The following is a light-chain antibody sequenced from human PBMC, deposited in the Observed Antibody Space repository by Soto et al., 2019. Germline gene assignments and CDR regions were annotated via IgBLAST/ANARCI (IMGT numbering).Light chain of an antibody. Sequence: DIQMTQSPSSLSASVGDRVTITCQASQDISSYLNWYQQKPGKAPKLLIYDASNLETGVPSRFSGSGSGTDFTFTISSLQPEDFATYFCQQSHSTPRTFGQGTKVEIK. CDR1: QDISSY. V-gene: IGKV1-33*01. CDR2: DAS. J-gene: IGKJ1*01. CDR3: QQSHSTPRT.